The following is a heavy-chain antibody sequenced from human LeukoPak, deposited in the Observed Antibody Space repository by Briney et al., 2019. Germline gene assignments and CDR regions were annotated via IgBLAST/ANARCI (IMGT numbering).Heavy chain of an antibody. CDR3: ARGMRPYYDSSGYRDYFDY. J-gene: IGHJ4*02. V-gene: IGHV3-21*01. CDR2: ISSSSSYI. D-gene: IGHD3-22*01. CDR1: GFTFSSYS. Sequence: PGGSLRLSCAASGFTFSSYSMNWVRQAPGKGLEWVSSISSSSSYIYYADSVKGRLTISRDNAKNSLYLQMNSLRAEDTAVYYCARGMRPYYDSSGYRDYFDYWGQGTLVTVSS.